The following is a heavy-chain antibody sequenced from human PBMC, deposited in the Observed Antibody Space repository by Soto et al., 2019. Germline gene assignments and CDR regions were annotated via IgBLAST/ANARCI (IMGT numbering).Heavy chain of an antibody. CDR3: ARSIVVVTALDY. Sequence: ASVKVSFKASGYTLTSYSMPLVRPAPGQRLEWMGWINAGNGNTKYSQKFQGRVTITRDTSASTAYMELSSLRSEDTAVYYCARSIVVVTALDYWGQGTLVTVSS. V-gene: IGHV1-3*01. D-gene: IGHD2-21*02. CDR1: GYTLTSYS. J-gene: IGHJ4*02. CDR2: INAGNGNT.